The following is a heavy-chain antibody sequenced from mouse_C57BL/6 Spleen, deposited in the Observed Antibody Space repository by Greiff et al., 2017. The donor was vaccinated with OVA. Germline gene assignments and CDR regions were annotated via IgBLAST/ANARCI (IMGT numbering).Heavy chain of an antibody. CDR1: GFSLTSYG. D-gene: IGHD4-1*01. J-gene: IGHJ4*01. V-gene: IGHV2-2*01. CDR2: IWCGGST. Sequence: VQLQESGPGLVQPSQSLSITCTVSGFSLTSYGVHWVRQSPGKGLEWLGVIWCGGSTDYNAAFISRLSISKDNSKSQVFIKMNSLQADDTAIYYCARVELGREAMDYWGQGTSVTVSS. CDR3: ARVELGREAMDY.